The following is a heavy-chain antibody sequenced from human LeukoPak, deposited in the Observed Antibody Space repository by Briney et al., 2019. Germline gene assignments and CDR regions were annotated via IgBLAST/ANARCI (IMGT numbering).Heavy chain of an antibody. D-gene: IGHD6-13*01. CDR1: GFTFDDYA. CDR2: ISGSGGST. CDR3: AKVRYSSSWYARPTREYFQH. Sequence: GGSLRLSCAASGFTFDDYAMHWVRQAPGKGLEWVSGISGSGGSTYYADSVKGRFTISRDNSKNTLYLQMNSLRAEDTAVYYCAKVRYSSSWYARPTREYFQHWGQGTLVAVSS. V-gene: IGHV3-23*01. J-gene: IGHJ1*01.